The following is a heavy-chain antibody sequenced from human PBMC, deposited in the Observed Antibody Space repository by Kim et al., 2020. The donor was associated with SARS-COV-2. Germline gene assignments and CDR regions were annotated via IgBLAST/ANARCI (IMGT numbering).Heavy chain of an antibody. CDR3: ARDPWSRLRGLTYSYYGIDV. Sequence: GGSLRLSCAASGFTFSSCAIHWVRQAPGKGLEWVAVISYDGSNNNYADSVKGRFTISRDNSKNTLYLQMNSLRAEDTALYDCARDPWSRLRGLTYSYYGIDVWGQGTTVTVSS. J-gene: IGHJ6*02. D-gene: IGHD3-10*01. CDR1: GFTFSSCA. CDR2: ISYDGSNN. V-gene: IGHV3-30-3*01.